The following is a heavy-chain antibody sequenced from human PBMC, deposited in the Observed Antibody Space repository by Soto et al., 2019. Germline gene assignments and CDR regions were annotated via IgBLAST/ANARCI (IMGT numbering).Heavy chain of an antibody. D-gene: IGHD3-16*02. CDR2: MNPNSGNT. V-gene: IGHV1-8*01. CDR1: GYTFTMYD. J-gene: IGHJ4*02. CDR3: ARGKVTYYDYVWGSYRPPDY. Sequence: GASVKVSCKASGYTFTMYDINWVLQATLQWLEWMGCMNPNSGNTGYAQKFQGRVTMTRNTSISTAYMELSSLRSEDTAVYYCARGKVTYYDYVWGSYRPPDYWGQGTLVTVSS.